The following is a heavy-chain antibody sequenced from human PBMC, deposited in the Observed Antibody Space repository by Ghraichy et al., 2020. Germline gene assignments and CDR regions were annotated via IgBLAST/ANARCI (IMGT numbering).Heavy chain of an antibody. CDR2: ISYDGSNQ. Sequence: GGSLRLSCAASGFSFSSYAMYWVRRAPGKGLEWEAVISYDGSNQHSADSVRGRFTISRDNSKNTLYLQMNSLRPEDTAVYYCAKAGSSGWYRQFDFWGQGTRVTVSS. CDR1: GFSFSSYA. CDR3: AKAGSSGWYRQFDF. V-gene: IGHV3-30*01. D-gene: IGHD6-19*01. J-gene: IGHJ4*02.